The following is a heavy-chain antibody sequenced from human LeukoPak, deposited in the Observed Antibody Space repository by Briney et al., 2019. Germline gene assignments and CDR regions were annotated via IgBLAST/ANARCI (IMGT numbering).Heavy chain of an antibody. V-gene: IGHV1-18*01. Sequence: ASVKVSCKASGYTFTSYGISWVRQAPGQGLEWMGWISAYNGNTNYAQKLQGRVTMTTDTSTSTAYMELRSLRSDDTAVYYCARDNYDILAGYYVDAFEIWGQGTMVTVSS. CDR1: GYTFTSYG. CDR2: ISAYNGNT. D-gene: IGHD3-9*01. J-gene: IGHJ3*02. CDR3: ARDNYDILAGYYVDAFEI.